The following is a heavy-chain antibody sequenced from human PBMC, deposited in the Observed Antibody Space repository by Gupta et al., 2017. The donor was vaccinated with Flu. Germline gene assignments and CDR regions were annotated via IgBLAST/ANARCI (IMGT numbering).Heavy chain of an antibody. CDR2: INAESGGT. V-gene: IGHV1-2*02. D-gene: IGHD2-21*02. CDR1: GYTFTGYY. J-gene: IGHJ4*02. CDR3: VREFADCYWDY. Sequence: QVQLVQSGAEVEKPGASVKVSCKASGYTFTGYYIHWMRQAPGQGLEWIGWINAESGGTNYAQKFEGRVTMTRDTSLSTAYMEVSSLRSDDTAVYYCVREFADCYWDYWGQGTLVTVSS.